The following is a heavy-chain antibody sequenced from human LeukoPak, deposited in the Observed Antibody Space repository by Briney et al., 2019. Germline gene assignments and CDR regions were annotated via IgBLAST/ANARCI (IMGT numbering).Heavy chain of an antibody. J-gene: IGHJ4*02. CDR1: GIIFSTYS. Sequence: GGSLRLSCAASGIIFSTYSMNWVRQAPGKGLEWVSYISSSGSTIYYADSVKGRFTISRDNSYNTLYLQMNSLRAEDTAVYFCARGRGYIIDFWGQGTQVTVSS. CDR2: ISSSGSTI. V-gene: IGHV3-48*01. CDR3: ARGRGYIIDF. D-gene: IGHD5-18*01.